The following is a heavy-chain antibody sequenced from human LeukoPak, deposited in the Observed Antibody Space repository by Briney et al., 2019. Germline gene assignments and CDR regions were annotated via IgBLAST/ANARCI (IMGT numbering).Heavy chain of an antibody. Sequence: GGSLRLSCAASGFTFSSYSMNWVRQAPGKGLEGVSSISSSSSYIYYADSVKGRFTISRDNAKNSLYLQMNSLRVEDTAVYYCARAGQQLPTLAYWGQGTLVTVSS. D-gene: IGHD6-13*01. CDR2: ISSSSSYI. CDR1: GFTFSSYS. V-gene: IGHV3-21*01. J-gene: IGHJ4*02. CDR3: ARAGQQLPTLAY.